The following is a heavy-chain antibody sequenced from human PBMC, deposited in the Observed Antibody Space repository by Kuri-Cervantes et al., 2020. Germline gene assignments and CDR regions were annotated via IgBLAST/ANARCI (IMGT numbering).Heavy chain of an antibody. CDR3: ARGNSESDY. V-gene: IGHV3-30*03. CDR1: GFTFSSYA. D-gene: IGHD1-26*01. J-gene: IGHJ4*02. Sequence: GESLKISCAASGFTFSSYAMHWVRQAPGKGLEWVAAISYDASNKFYADSVKGRFTVSRDNSKNTVYLQMNSLRAEDTAVYYCARGNSESDYWGQGTLVTVSS. CDR2: ISYDASNK.